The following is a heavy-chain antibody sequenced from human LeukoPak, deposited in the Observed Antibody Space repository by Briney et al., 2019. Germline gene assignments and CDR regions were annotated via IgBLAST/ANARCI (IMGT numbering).Heavy chain of an antibody. D-gene: IGHD3-10*01. Sequence: PGGSLRLSCAASGFTFSSYGMSWVRQAPGKGLEWVANIKQDGSEKYYVDSVKGRFTISRDNAKNSLYLQMNSLRAEDTAVYYCARERVRGPESYFDYWGQGILVTVSS. V-gene: IGHV3-7*01. CDR2: IKQDGSEK. CDR1: GFTFSSYG. J-gene: IGHJ4*02. CDR3: ARERVRGPESYFDY.